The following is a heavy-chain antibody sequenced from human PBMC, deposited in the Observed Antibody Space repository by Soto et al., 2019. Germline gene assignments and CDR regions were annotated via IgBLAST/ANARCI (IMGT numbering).Heavy chain of an antibody. D-gene: IGHD6-13*01. V-gene: IGHV3-23*01. Sequence: EVQLLESGGGWLQPGGSQRLYCAASGYTFSSYAMNWVRQAPGKGLEWVSGITGSGAGSYYSDSVKGRFTISRDNYKDTLYRQMNSLRAEATAVYYCAKAYSNSWPNDWFDPWGQGTLVTVSS. J-gene: IGHJ5*02. CDR1: GYTFSSYA. CDR3: AKAYSNSWPNDWFDP. CDR2: ITGSGAGS.